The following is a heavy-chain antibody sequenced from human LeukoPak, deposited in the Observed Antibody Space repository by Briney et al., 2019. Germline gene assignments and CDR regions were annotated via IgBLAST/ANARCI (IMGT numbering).Heavy chain of an antibody. Sequence: PSQTLSLTCTVSGGSISSSSYYWGWIRQPPGKGLEWIGSIYYSGSTYYNPSLKSRVTISVDTSKNQFSLKLSSVTAADTAVYYCARRGATTCYWGQGTLVTVSS. J-gene: IGHJ4*02. D-gene: IGHD5-12*01. CDR3: ARRGATTCY. V-gene: IGHV4-39*01. CDR2: IYYSGST. CDR1: GGSISSSSYY.